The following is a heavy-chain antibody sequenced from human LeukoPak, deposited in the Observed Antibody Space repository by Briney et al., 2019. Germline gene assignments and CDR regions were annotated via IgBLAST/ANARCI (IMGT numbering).Heavy chain of an antibody. Sequence: GGSMRLSWVASGFTFDSNVMNWVRQAPDKGLEWVAFISYDGTTKFYAVSVKGRFTISRDSSKNILYLQMNSLRTEDTAVYYCVKGFYYNSRTYSSPLNYWGQGTLVTVSS. V-gene: IGHV3-30*18. D-gene: IGHD3-22*01. CDR3: VKGFYYNSRTYSSPLNY. CDR2: ISYDGTTK. CDR1: GFTFDSNV. J-gene: IGHJ4*02.